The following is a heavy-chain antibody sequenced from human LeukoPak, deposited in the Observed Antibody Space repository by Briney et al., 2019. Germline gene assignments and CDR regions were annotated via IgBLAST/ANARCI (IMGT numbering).Heavy chain of an antibody. D-gene: IGHD4-11*01. CDR2: IFYTGST. CDR1: GGPVSSYY. CDR3: ARVRIYSNYAGYYFDY. V-gene: IGHV4-59*02. J-gene: IGHJ4*02. Sequence: SETLSLTCTVSGGPVSSYYWSWIRQPPGKGLEWIGNIFYTGSTHYIPSLKSRVTISVDASKNQFSLKLSSVTAADTAVYYCARVRIYSNYAGYYFDYWGQGTLVTVSS.